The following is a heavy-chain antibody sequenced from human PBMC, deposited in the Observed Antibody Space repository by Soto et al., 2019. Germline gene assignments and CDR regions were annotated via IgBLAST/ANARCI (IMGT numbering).Heavy chain of an antibody. CDR3: ARKYYGSGPIGAFDI. J-gene: IGHJ3*02. Sequence: ASVKVSCKASGYTFTSYAMHWVRQAPGQRFEWMGWINAGNGNTKYSQKFQGRVTITRDTSASTAYMELSSLRSEDTAVYYCARKYYGSGPIGAFDIWGQGTMVTVSS. CDR1: GYTFTSYA. CDR2: INAGNGNT. V-gene: IGHV1-3*01. D-gene: IGHD3-10*01.